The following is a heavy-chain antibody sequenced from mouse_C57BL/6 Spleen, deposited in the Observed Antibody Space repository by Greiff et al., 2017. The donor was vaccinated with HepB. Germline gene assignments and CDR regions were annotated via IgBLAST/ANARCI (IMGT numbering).Heavy chain of an antibody. CDR1: GFSLTSYG. CDR3: ARNFYYYGSSYRIYYYAMDY. V-gene: IGHV2-2*01. J-gene: IGHJ4*01. D-gene: IGHD1-1*01. CDR2: IWSGGST. Sequence: VQLQQSGPGLVQPSQSLSITCTVSGFSLTSYGVHWVRQSPGKGLEWLGVIWSGGSTDYNAAFISRLSISKDNSKSQVFFKMNSLQADDTAIYYCARNFYYYGSSYRIYYYAMDYWGQGTSVTVSS.